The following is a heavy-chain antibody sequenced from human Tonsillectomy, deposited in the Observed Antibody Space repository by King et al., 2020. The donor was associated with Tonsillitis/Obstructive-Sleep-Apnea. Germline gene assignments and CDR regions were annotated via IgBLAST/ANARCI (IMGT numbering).Heavy chain of an antibody. CDR1: GFTFSSYA. V-gene: IGHV3-30*04. J-gene: IGHJ5*02. CDR2: ISYDGSNK. CDR3: AREEEWAQFDP. D-gene: IGHD3-3*01. Sequence: VQLVESGGGVDQPGRSLRLSCAASGFTFSSYAMHWVRQAPGKGLEWVALISYDGSNKYYADSVKGRFTISRDNSKNTLYLQMNSLRVDDTAVYYCAREEEWAQFDPWGQGTLVTVSS.